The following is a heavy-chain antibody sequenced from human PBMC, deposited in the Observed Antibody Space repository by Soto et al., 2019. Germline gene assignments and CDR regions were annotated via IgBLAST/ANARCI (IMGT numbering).Heavy chain of an antibody. Sequence: QVQLVESGGGVVQPGRSLRLSCVASGFTFSTYTMHWVRQAPGKGLEWVAVISYDGSTKYYAYSVKGRFTFSRDNSKHTLYLQMNSLRAEDTAVYYCAIDGAFAYGFWYFDLWGRGTLVTVSS. D-gene: IGHD4-17*01. CDR3: AIDGAFAYGFWYFDL. J-gene: IGHJ2*01. CDR1: GFTFSTYT. CDR2: ISYDGSTK. V-gene: IGHV3-30-3*01.